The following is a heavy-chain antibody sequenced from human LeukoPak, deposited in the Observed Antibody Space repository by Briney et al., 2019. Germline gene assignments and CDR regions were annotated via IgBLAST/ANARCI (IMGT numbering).Heavy chain of an antibody. D-gene: IGHD3-16*02. CDR1: GGSLSCHY. CDR2: SNHSGST. V-gene: IGHV4-34*01. J-gene: IGHJ4*02. Sequence: SETLSLTCTVSGGSLSCHYWSWIRQPPGKGLEWIGGSNHSGSTRYNPSVKTLFSRSVDTSKNHFSLKLSSVSAAHTAVYYSASKSTYVWGSYRYGDFDYSGQGTLVTASS. CDR3: ASKSTYVWGSYRYGDFDY.